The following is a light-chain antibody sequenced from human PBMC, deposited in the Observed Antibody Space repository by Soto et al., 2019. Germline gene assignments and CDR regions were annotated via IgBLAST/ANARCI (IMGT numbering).Light chain of an antibody. CDR3: QQRNSWVT. CDR2: DAS. CDR1: QTVSSN. V-gene: IGKV3-11*01. J-gene: IGKJ3*01. Sequence: EILLTQSPATLSVSPGDRATLSCRASQTVSSNLAWYQQKPGQAPRLLIYDASNRATGIPARFSGSGSGTDFTLTISSLEPEDFAVYYCQQRNSWVTFGPGTKVDIK.